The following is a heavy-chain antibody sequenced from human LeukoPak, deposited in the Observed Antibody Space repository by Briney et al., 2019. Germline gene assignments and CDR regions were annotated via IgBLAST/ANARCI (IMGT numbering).Heavy chain of an antibody. Sequence: NPSETLSLTCTVSGGSISSYYWSWIRQPPGKGLEWIGYIYYSGSTNYNPSLKSRVTISVDTSKNQFSLKLSSVTAAVTAVYYCARGFVEMATIVGAFDIWGQGTMVTVSS. V-gene: IGHV4-59*01. CDR1: GGSISSYY. CDR2: IYYSGST. CDR3: ARGFVEMATIVGAFDI. J-gene: IGHJ3*02. D-gene: IGHD5-24*01.